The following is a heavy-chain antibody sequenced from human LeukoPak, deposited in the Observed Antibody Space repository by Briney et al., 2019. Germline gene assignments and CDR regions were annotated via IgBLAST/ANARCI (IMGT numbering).Heavy chain of an antibody. J-gene: IGHJ5*02. V-gene: IGHV4-59*01. CDR3: ARYRGNSNGGFDP. CDR1: GGSISSYY. CDR2: IYNSGGT. Sequence: SETLSLTCTVSGGSISSYYWSWLRQPPGKGLEWIGNIYNSGGTNYNPSLKSRVTTSVDTSKNQFSLKLTSVTAADTAVYYCARYRGNSNGGFDPWGQGTLATVSS. D-gene: IGHD4-23*01.